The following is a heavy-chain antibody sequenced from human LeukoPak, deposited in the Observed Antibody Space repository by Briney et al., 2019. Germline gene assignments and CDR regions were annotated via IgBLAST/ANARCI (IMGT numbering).Heavy chain of an antibody. D-gene: IGHD3-22*01. CDR2: IRYDGSNK. CDR1: GFTFSSYG. Sequence: GGSLRLSCAASGFTFSSYGMHWVRQAPGKGLEGVAFIRYDGSNKYYADSVKGRFTISRDNSKNTLYLQMNSLRAEDTAVYYCAKMDYYDSSGYYPQMIDYWGQGTLVTVSS. CDR3: AKMDYYDSSGYYPQMIDY. J-gene: IGHJ4*02. V-gene: IGHV3-30*02.